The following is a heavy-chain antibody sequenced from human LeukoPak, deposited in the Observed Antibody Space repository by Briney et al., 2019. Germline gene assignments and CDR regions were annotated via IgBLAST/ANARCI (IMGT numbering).Heavy chain of an antibody. V-gene: IGHV3-48*02. CDR1: GFSFSTYW. J-gene: IGHJ4*02. CDR3: ARVVKDIDY. D-gene: IGHD2/OR15-2a*01. Sequence: PGGSLRLSCAASGFSFSTYWMSWVRQAPGKGLEWVSYISDSSSTKYYADSVKGRFTISRDNAKNSLYLQMNSLRDEDTAVYYCARVVKDIDYWGQGTLVTVSS. CDR2: ISDSSSTK.